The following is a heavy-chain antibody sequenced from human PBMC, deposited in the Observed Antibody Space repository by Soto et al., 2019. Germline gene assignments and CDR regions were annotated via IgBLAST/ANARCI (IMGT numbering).Heavy chain of an antibody. D-gene: IGHD2-2*01. CDR3: VPLCRYCSTTTPS. Sequence: EVQLLESGGGLVQPGGSLRLSCAASGFTFSTYAMSWVRQAPRKGLEWVSAISGNGGDYTYYADSVKGRFTISRDNSNNTLYLQMSSLRAEDTAVYYCVPLCRYCSTTTPSWGQGTLVTVSS. J-gene: IGHJ4*02. V-gene: IGHV3-23*01. CDR1: GFTFSTYA. CDR2: ISGNGGDYT.